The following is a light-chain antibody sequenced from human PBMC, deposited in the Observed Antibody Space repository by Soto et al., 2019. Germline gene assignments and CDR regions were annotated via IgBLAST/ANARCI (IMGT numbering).Light chain of an antibody. Sequence: QSVLTQPASVSGSPGQSITISCTGTSSDVGAYGYVSWYQQHPGKVPKLMIYDVSNRPSGISDRFSGSKSGNTASLTISGLQAEDEADYYCSSYTRSNTVIFGGGTKVTVL. CDR2: DVS. CDR1: SSDVGAYGY. CDR3: SSYTRSNTVI. J-gene: IGLJ2*01. V-gene: IGLV2-14*01.